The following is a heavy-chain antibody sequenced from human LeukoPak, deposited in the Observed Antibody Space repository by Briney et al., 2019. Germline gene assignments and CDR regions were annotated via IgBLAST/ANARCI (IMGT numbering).Heavy chain of an antibody. Sequence: SQTLSLTCTASGRSISSGCYYWSWIRQPAGKGLEWIGRIYTSGSTNYNPSLKSRVTISVDTSKNQLSLKLSSVTAADTAVYYCAREPRGIAVAGTGGWFDPWGQGTLVTVSS. V-gene: IGHV4-61*02. CDR2: IYTSGST. D-gene: IGHD6-19*01. J-gene: IGHJ5*02. CDR3: AREPRGIAVAGTGGWFDP. CDR1: GRSISSGCYY.